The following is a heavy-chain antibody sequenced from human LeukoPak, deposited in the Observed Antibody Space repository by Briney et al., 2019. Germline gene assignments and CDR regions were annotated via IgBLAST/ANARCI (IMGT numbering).Heavy chain of an antibody. V-gene: IGHV4-34*01. CDR1: GGSFSGYY. CDR2: INHSGST. CDR3: ARRLAAAARVFDY. Sequence: SETLSLTCAVYGGSFSGYYWSWIRQPPGKGLEWIGEINHSGSTNYNPSLKSRVTISVDTSKNQFSLKLSSVTAADTAVYYCARRLAAAARVFDYWGQGTLVTVSS. D-gene: IGHD6-13*01. J-gene: IGHJ4*02.